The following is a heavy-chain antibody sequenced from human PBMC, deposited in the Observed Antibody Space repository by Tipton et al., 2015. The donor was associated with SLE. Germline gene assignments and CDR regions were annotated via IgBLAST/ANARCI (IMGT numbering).Heavy chain of an antibody. D-gene: IGHD6-13*01. Sequence: TLSLTCSVSGGSISTNYWIWIRQPPGKGLEWIGYISDGGGTNYNPSLKSRVTISIDPAKNQFSLKLTSVTAADTAVYYCARWAADSYMDVWGKGTTVTVSS. CDR3: ARWAADSYMDV. J-gene: IGHJ6*03. V-gene: IGHV4-59*08. CDR2: ISDGGGT. CDR1: GGSISTNY.